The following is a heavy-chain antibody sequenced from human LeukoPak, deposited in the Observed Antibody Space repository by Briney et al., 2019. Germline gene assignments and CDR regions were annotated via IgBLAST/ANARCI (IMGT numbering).Heavy chain of an antibody. J-gene: IGHJ6*02. D-gene: IGHD3-9*01. CDR1: GYTFTSYG. CDR3: ARENDIPGYYGMDV. Sequence: ASVTVSCKASGYTFTSYGISWVRQAPGQGLEWMGWISAYNGDTNYAQKLQGRVTMTTDTSTSTAYMELRSLRSDDTAVYYCARENDIPGYYGMDVWGQGTTVTVSS. CDR2: ISAYNGDT. V-gene: IGHV1-18*01.